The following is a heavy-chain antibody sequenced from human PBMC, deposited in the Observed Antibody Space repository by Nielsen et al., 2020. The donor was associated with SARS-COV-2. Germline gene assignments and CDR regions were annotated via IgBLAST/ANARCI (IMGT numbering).Heavy chain of an antibody. CDR3: AKDRGDSSSQGDYYYYYGMDV. D-gene: IGHD6-13*01. Sequence: GESLKISCAASGFTFSSYGMHWVRQAPGKGLEWVAVISYDGSNKYYADSVKGRFTISRDNSKNTLYLQMNSLRAEDTAVYYCAKDRGDSSSQGDYYYYYGMDVWGHGTTVTVSS. V-gene: IGHV3-30*18. CDR2: ISYDGSNK. CDR1: GFTFSSYG. J-gene: IGHJ6*02.